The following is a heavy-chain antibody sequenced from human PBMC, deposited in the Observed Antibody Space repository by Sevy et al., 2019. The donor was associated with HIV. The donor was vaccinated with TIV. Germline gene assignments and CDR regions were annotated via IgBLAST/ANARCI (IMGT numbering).Heavy chain of an antibody. D-gene: IGHD2-15*01. CDR3: WGYCSGGSCYPTGMDV. V-gene: IGHV3-11*06. J-gene: IGHJ6*02. CDR1: GFTFSDYY. CDR2: ISSSSRYT. Sequence: GGSLRLSCAASGFTFSDYYMSWIRQAPGKGLEWVSYISSSSRYTNYADSVKGRFTISRDNAKNSLYLQMNSLRAEDTAVYYCWGYCSGGSCYPTGMDVWGQGTTVTVSS.